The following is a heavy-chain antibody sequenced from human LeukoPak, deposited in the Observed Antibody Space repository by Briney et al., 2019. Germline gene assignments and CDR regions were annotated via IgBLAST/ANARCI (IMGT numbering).Heavy chain of an antibody. CDR1: GGSISSSSYY. CDR3: ARLGVASRGYSYGPDY. CDR2: IYYSGST. J-gene: IGHJ4*02. V-gene: IGHV4-39*07. D-gene: IGHD5-18*01. Sequence: SETLSLTCTVSGGSISSSSYYWGWIRQPPGKGLEWIGSIYYSGSTYYNPSLKSRVTISVDTSKNQFSLKLSSVTAADTAVYYCARLGVASRGYSYGPDYWGQGTLVTVSS.